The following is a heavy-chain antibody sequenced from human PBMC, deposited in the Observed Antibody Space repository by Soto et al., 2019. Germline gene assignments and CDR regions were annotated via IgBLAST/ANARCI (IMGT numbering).Heavy chain of an antibody. Sequence: ASVKVSCKASGYTFTGYYMHLVRQAPGQGLEWMGWINPNSGGTNYAQKFQGWVTMTRDTSISTAYMELSRLRSDDTAVYYCARGFLSYYDILTGPRKGGYYYYGMDVWGQGTTVTISS. V-gene: IGHV1-2*04. J-gene: IGHJ6*02. CDR3: ARGFLSYYDILTGPRKGGYYYYGMDV. CDR2: INPNSGGT. D-gene: IGHD3-9*01. CDR1: GYTFTGYY.